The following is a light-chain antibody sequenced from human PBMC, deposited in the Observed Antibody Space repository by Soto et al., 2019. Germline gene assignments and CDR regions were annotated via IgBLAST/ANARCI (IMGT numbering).Light chain of an antibody. Sequence: QSALTQPASVSGSPGQSINISCTGTSSDGADYKDVSWYQQHPGKAPKLMIYEITYRPSGVSNRFSCSKSGTTASLTISGLQAEDEAEYYCSSYTTSSTVFGTGTKLTVL. CDR2: EIT. V-gene: IGLV2-14*01. CDR1: SSDGADYKD. CDR3: SSYTTSSTV. J-gene: IGLJ1*01.